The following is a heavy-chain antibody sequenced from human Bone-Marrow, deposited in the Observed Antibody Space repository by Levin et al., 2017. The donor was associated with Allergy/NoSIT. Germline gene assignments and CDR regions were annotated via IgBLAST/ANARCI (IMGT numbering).Heavy chain of an antibody. CDR3: AKDLRQGSYYRGFDY. Sequence: GGSLRLSCAASGFTFSSYAMSWVRQAPGKGLEWVSAISGSGGSTYYADSVKGRFTISRDNSKNTLYLQMNSLRAEDTAVYYCAKDLRQGSYYRGFDYWGQGTLVTVSS. J-gene: IGHJ4*02. CDR1: GFTFSSYA. CDR2: ISGSGGST. V-gene: IGHV3-23*01. D-gene: IGHD3-10*01.